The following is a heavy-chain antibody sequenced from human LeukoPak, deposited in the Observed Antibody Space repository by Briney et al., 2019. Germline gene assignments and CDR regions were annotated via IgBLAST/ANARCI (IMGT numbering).Heavy chain of an antibody. V-gene: IGHV4-39*01. CDR3: ARRHYYDSSGIDY. CDR1: GXSISSSSYY. CDR2: IYYSGST. J-gene: IGHJ4*02. Sequence: SETLSLTCTVSGXSISSSSYYWGWIRQPPGKGLESIGSIYYSGSTYYNPSLKSRVTISVDTSKNQFSLKLSSVTAADTAVYYCARRHYYDSSGIDYWGQGTLVTVSS. D-gene: IGHD3-22*01.